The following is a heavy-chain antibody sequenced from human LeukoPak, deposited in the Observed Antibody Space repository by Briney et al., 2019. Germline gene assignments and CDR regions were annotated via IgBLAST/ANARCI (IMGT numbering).Heavy chain of an antibody. CDR2: TSGSGGST. V-gene: IGHV3-23*01. J-gene: IGHJ4*02. D-gene: IGHD4-17*01. CDR1: GFTFSRHG. CDR3: VKGHDYGDYESDY. Sequence: GGSLRLSCAASGFTFSRHGMSWVRQVPGKGLEWVSTTSGSGGSTFYTDSVKGRFTISRDNSNNTLYLQMNSLRAEDTAVYYCVKGHDYGDYESDYWGQGTLVTVSS.